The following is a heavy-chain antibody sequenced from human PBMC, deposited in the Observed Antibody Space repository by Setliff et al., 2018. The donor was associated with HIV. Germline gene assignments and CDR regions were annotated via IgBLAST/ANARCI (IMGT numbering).Heavy chain of an antibody. D-gene: IGHD3-3*01. CDR3: LRERNFWSRSPG. CDR2: ISSTTGYI. Sequence: GGSLRLSCEASDFSLYDFNMNWVRQAPGKGLEWVSSISSTTGYIFYATSVKGRFIISRDNAKNSLSLQMNSLRAEDTAVYYCLRERNFWSRSPGWGQGTLVTVSS. J-gene: IGHJ4*02. V-gene: IGHV3-21*06. CDR1: DFSLYDFN.